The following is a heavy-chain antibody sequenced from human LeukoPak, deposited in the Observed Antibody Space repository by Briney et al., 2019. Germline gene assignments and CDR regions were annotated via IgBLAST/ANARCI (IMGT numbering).Heavy chain of an antibody. CDR3: ASSSWLQRYFDY. Sequence: PSETLSLTCTVSGGSISSSSYYWGWIRQPPGKGLGWIGSIYYSGSTYCTPSLKSRVTISIDTSKNQFSLKLTSVTAADTAVYYCASSSWLQRYFDYWGQGTLVTVSS. J-gene: IGHJ4*02. V-gene: IGHV4-39*07. D-gene: IGHD6-13*01. CDR1: GGSISSSSYY. CDR2: IYYSGST.